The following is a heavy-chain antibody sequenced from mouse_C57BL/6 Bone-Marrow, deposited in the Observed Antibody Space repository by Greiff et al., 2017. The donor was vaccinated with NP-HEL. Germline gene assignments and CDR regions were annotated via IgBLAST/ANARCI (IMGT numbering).Heavy chain of an antibody. CDR3: ARSPGSSYPSWFAY. D-gene: IGHD1-1*01. V-gene: IGHV1-69*01. Sequence: QVQLQQPGAELVMPGASVKLSCKASGYTFTSYWMHWVKQRPGQGLEWIGEIDPSDSYTNYNQKFKGKSTLTVDKSSSTAYMQLSSLTSEDSAVYYCARSPGSSYPSWFAYWGQGTLVTVSA. J-gene: IGHJ3*01. CDR1: GYTFTSYW. CDR2: IDPSDSYT.